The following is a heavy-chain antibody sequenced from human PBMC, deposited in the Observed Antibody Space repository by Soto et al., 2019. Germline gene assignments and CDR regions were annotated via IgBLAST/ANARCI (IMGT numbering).Heavy chain of an antibody. CDR3: VQGRGPFDF. J-gene: IGHJ4*02. CDR2: IYWDDDK. D-gene: IGHD3-16*01. V-gene: IGHV2-5*02. Sequence: QITLKESGPTLVKPTQTLTLTCTFSGFSFTTSGVGVGWIRQPPGKALEWLALIYWDDDKRYSPSLKSSLTITKDTSKNQVVLTMTNMDPVDTATYYCVQGRGPFDFWGQGTLVTVSS. CDR1: GFSFTTSGVG.